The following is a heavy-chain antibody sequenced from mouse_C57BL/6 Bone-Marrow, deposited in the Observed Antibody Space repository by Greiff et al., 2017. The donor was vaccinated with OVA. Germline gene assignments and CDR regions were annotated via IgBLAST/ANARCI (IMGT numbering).Heavy chain of an antibody. CDR2: IDPENGDT. V-gene: IGHV14-4*01. D-gene: IGHD2-3*01. CDR1: GFNIKDDY. CDR3: TTDYDGYW. Sequence: EVQLQQSGAELVRPGASVKLSCTASGFNIKDDYMHWVKQRPEQGLEWIGWIDPENGDTEYASKFQGKATITADTSSNTAYLKLRSLTAEDTADYYRTTDYDGYWGGQGTLVTVSA. J-gene: IGHJ3*01.